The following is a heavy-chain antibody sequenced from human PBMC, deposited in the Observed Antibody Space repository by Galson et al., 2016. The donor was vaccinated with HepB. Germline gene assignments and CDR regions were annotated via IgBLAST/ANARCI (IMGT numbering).Heavy chain of an antibody. CDR3: ARGGYGTLPGPNNWFDP. Sequence: QSGAEVKKPGESLRISCQGSGYIFNKYWISWVRQMPGKGLEWMGRIDPADSYAKNSPSFEGHVTISADKSINTAYLHWSSLKASDTAMYYCARGGYGTLPGPNNWFDPWGQGTLVIVSS. CDR1: GYIFNKYW. D-gene: IGHD4-17*01. J-gene: IGHJ5*02. V-gene: IGHV5-10-1*01. CDR2: IDPADSYA.